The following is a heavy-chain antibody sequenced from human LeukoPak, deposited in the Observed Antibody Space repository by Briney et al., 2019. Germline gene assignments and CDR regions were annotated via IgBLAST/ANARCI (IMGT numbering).Heavy chain of an antibody. D-gene: IGHD3-9*01. V-gene: IGHV3-7*04. J-gene: IGHJ4*02. Sequence: PGGSLRLSCAPSRFAFNTYWMSWVRQAPGKGLECVATINRAGGEKYYVDPVKGRFTISRDNARNSLYLQMNSLRAEDTAVYYCGRGTTYFDFLTDYYRQNLGYFDYWGQGTLVTVSS. CDR2: INRAGGEK. CDR3: GRGTTYFDFLTDYYRQNLGYFDY. CDR1: RFAFNTYW.